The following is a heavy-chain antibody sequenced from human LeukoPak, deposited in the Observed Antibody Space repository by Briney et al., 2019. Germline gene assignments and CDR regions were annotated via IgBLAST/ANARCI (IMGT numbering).Heavy chain of an antibody. J-gene: IGHJ4*02. CDR2: IYHSGST. CDR1: GYSISSGYY. CDR3: ARLQVVTPFDY. Sequence: SETLSPTCAVSGYSISSGYYWGWIRQPPGKGLEWIGSIYHSGSTYYNPSLKSRVTISVDTSKNQFSLKLSSVTAADTAVYYCARLQVVTPFDYWGQGTLVTVSS. D-gene: IGHD4-23*01. V-gene: IGHV4-38-2*01.